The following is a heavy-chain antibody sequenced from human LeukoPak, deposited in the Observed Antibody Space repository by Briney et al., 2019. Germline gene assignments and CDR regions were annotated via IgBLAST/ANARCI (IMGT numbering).Heavy chain of an antibody. CDR1: GFTFSTFA. V-gene: IGHV3-23*01. CDR2: IFPSGGEI. D-gene: IGHD2-21*02. CDR3: ANLAGSGTYCGGDCLTPLETD. Sequence: LPGGSLRLSCAASGFTFSTFAMIWVRQPPGKGLEWVSSIFPSGGEIHYADSVRGRFTISRDNSKSTLSLQMNSLRAEDTAVYYCANLAGSGTYCGGDCLTPLETDWGQGTLVTVSS. J-gene: IGHJ4*02.